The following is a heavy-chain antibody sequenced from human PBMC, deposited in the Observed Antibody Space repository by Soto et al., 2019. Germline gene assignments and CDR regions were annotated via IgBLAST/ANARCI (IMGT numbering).Heavy chain of an antibody. CDR1: GFTFSSYA. CDR3: AKGYYGSGRDYYYGMDV. Sequence: AGGSLRLSCAASGFTFSSYAMSWVRLAPGKGLEWVSAISGSGGSTYYADSVKGRFTISRDNSKNTLYLQMNSLRAEDTAVYYCAKGYYGSGRDYYYGMDVWGQGTTVTVSS. J-gene: IGHJ6*02. D-gene: IGHD3-10*01. V-gene: IGHV3-23*01. CDR2: ISGSGGST.